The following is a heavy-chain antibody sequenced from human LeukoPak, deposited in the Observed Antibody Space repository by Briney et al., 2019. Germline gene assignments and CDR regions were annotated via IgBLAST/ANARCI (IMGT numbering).Heavy chain of an antibody. J-gene: IGHJ4*02. CDR2: IYTSGST. CDR3: ARGAIWFGDRIY. CDR1: GGSISSYY. Sequence: SETLSLTCTVSGGSISSYYWSWIRQPAGKGLEWIGRIYTSGSTNYNPSLKSRVTISLDTSKNQFSLKLSSVTAADTAVYYCARGAIWFGDRIYWGQGTLVTVSS. D-gene: IGHD3-10*01. V-gene: IGHV4-4*07.